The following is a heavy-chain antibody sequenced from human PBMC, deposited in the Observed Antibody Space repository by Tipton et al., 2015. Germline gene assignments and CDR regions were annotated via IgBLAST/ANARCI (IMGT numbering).Heavy chain of an antibody. V-gene: IGHV3-53*01. CDR1: GFTVSSKY. D-gene: IGHD5-18*01. CDR3: AKEITSYGYVGFDY. CDR2: TYSGGST. J-gene: IGHJ4*02. Sequence: SLRLSCAASGFTVSSKYMSWVRQAPGKGLEWVSITYSGGSTYYPDSVKGRFTISRDNSKNTVYLQMNSLRAEDTAVYYCAKEITSYGYVGFDYWGQGPLVTVSS.